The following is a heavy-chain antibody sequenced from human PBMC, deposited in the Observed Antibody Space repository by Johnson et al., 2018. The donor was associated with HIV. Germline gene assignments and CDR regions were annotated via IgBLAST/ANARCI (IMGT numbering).Heavy chain of an antibody. CDR2: IRYDGNEK. CDR3: ASSYSGSDAFDI. CDR1: GFTFSSYG. J-gene: IGHJ3*02. Sequence: QVQLVESGGGVVQPGRSLRLSCAASGFTFSSYGMHWVRQAPGKGLEWVAFIRYDGNEKYYADSVKGRFTISRDNSKNTLNLQMNSLRAEDTAVYYCASSYSGSDAFDIWGQGTMVTVSS. D-gene: IGHD3-10*01. V-gene: IGHV3-30*03.